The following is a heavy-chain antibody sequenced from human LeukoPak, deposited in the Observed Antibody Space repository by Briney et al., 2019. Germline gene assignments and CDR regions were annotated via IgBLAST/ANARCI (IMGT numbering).Heavy chain of an antibody. CDR3: AKIFGEWLLFDTGQFDY. J-gene: IGHJ4*02. D-gene: IGHD6-19*01. Sequence: GRSLRLPCEASGFSFSTYGMHWVRQAPGKGLEWVAVISYDGINEYYADSVKGRFTISRDNSENILYLQMNSLRAEDTATYYCAKIFGEWLLFDTGQFDYWGQGILVTVSS. CDR2: ISYDGINE. V-gene: IGHV3-30*18. CDR1: GFSFSTYG.